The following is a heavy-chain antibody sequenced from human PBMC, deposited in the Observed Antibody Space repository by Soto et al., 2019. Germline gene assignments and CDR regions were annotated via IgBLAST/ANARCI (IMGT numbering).Heavy chain of an antibody. J-gene: IGHJ4*02. CDR1: GFTFSSYA. CDR2: ISGSGGST. V-gene: IGHV3-23*01. Sequence: EVQLLESGGGLVQPGGSLRLSCAASGFTFSSYAMSWVRQAPGKGLEWVSAISGSGGSTYYADSVKGRFTISRDNSKNTLYLQTNSLRAEDTAVYYCAKNSVATIRLGYDYWGQGTLVTVSS. CDR3: AKNSVATIRLGYDY. D-gene: IGHD5-12*01.